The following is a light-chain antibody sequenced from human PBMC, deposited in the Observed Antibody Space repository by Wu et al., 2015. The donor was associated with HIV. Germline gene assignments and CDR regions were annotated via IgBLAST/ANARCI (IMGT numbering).Light chain of an antibody. J-gene: IGKJ2*01. V-gene: IGKV3-15*01. CDR1: QSVSSD. CDR3: QQYDIWPPYT. CDR2: DAS. Sequence: EVVLTQSPAILSVSPGERATLSCRASQSVSSDLAWYQQKPGQAPRLLVSDASTRASGIPARFSGSGSGTEFTLTISSMQSEDFAVYYCQQYDIWPPYTFGQGTKLEIK.